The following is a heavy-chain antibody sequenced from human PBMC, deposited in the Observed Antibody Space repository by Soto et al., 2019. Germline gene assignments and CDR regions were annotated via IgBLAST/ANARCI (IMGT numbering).Heavy chain of an antibody. CDR1: GFTFSSYA. J-gene: IGHJ6*02. CDR2: ISGSGGST. Sequence: EVQLLESGGGLVQPGGSLRLSCAASGFTFSSYAMSWVRQAPGKGLEWVSAISGSGGSTYYADSVKGRFTISRDNSKNPLYLPINSLSAEDTVVYCCAEGSGVEFYYGMDVWGHGPMVTVSS. CDR3: AEGSGVEFYYGMDV. V-gene: IGHV3-23*01. D-gene: IGHD3-10*01.